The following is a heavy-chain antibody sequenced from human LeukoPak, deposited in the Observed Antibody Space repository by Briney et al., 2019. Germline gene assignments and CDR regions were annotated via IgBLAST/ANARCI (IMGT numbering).Heavy chain of an antibody. Sequence: ASVKVSCKASGYTFTSYGISWVRQAPGQGLEWMGWISAYNGNTNYAQKLQGRVTMTTDTSTSTAYMELRSLRSEDTAVYYCARDAHYYDSSGYDAFDIWGQGTMVTVSS. CDR2: ISAYNGNT. CDR3: ARDAHYYDSSGYDAFDI. D-gene: IGHD3-22*01. J-gene: IGHJ3*02. V-gene: IGHV1-18*01. CDR1: GYTFTSYG.